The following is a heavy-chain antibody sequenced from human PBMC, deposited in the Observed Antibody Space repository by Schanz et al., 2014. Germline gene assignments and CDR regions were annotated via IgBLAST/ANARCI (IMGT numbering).Heavy chain of an antibody. V-gene: IGHV3-53*01. CDR3: ARDGGRDGYNLAFDV. Sequence: EVQLVESGGGLIQPGGSLRLSCAVSGFTVNTNYMSWVRQAPGKGLEWISSMYINSGSTQYADSVKGRFSISRDNARNTLHLQMDSLRDEDTAVYFCARDGGRDGYNLAFDVWGQGTLVTVSS. J-gene: IGHJ3*01. CDR1: GFTVNTNY. D-gene: IGHD5-12*01. CDR2: MYINSGST.